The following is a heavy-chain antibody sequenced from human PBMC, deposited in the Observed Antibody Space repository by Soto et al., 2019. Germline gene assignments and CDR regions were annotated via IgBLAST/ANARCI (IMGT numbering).Heavy chain of an antibody. J-gene: IGHJ3*02. D-gene: IGHD4-4*01. V-gene: IGHV4-30-4*01. CDR2: IYYSGST. Sequence: SETLSLTCTVSGGSISSGDYYWSWIRQPPGKGLEWIGYIYYSGSTYYTPSLRSRVTISVDTSKNQFSLKLTSVTAADTAVYYCARLPVDAFDIWGQGTMVTVSS. CDR3: ARLPVDAFDI. CDR1: GGSISSGDYY.